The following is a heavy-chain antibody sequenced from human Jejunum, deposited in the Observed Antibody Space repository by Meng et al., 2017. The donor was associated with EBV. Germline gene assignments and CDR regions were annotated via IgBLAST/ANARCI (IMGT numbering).Heavy chain of an antibody. CDR2: INHGGGA. V-gene: IGHV4-34*01. J-gene: IGHJ5*02. Sequence: QGQLQQWGAGLLKPSETLSLTCAVYGGSVSDYYWTWIRQPPGKGLEWIGEINHGGGAIYNPSLKSRVTISVDTSKNQFSLKLSSVTAADTAVYYCARLGGYASGTYYPIDPWGQGTLVTVSS. D-gene: IGHD3-10*01. CDR3: ARLGGYASGTYYPIDP. CDR1: GGSVSDYY.